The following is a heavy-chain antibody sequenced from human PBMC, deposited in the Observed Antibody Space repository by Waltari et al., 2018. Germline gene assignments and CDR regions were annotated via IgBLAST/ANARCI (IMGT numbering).Heavy chain of an antibody. D-gene: IGHD5-12*01. CDR2: ISSRRSYI. V-gene: IGHV3-21*01. Sequence: EVQLVESGGGLVKPGGSLRLSCAASGVTFSSYSMNWVREAPGKGLQWVSSISSRRSYIYYADSVKGRFTIARDNAKNSLDLQMNSLRAEDTAVYYCVRTDGYNDYFDYWGQGTLVTVSS. J-gene: IGHJ4*02. CDR3: VRTDGYNDYFDY. CDR1: GVTFSSYS.